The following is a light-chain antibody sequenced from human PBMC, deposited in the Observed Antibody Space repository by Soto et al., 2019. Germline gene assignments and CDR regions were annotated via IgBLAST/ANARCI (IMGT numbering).Light chain of an antibody. V-gene: IGLV2-14*01. CDR3: SSYTTGSTL. CDR1: SSDVGGYNY. Sequence: QSALTQPASVSGSPGQSITISCTGTSSDVGGYNYVSWNQQHPGKAPQLMIYDVSNRPSGVSNRFSGSKSGNTASLTISGLQAEDEADYYCSSYTTGSTLFGTGTKVTVL. CDR2: DVS. J-gene: IGLJ1*01.